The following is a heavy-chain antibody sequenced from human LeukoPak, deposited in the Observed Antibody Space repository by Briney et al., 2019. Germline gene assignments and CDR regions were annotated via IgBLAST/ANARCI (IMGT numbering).Heavy chain of an antibody. CDR3: ARVRAAAGIYYSDY. CDR2: ISPHNGDT. D-gene: IGHD6-13*01. Sequence: ASGNVSCKASVYTFTIYGISWVRQSPGQGLEWMGWISPHNGDTNYVQNLRRRGTMTTDTSTSTAYMELRSLSCDDTAVYYCARVRAAAGIYYSDYWGQGTLVTVSS. J-gene: IGHJ4*02. V-gene: IGHV1-18*01. CDR1: VYTFTIYG.